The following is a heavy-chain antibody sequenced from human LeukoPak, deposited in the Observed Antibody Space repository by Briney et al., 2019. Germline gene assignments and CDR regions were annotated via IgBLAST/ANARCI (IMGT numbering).Heavy chain of an antibody. Sequence: ASVKVSCKVSGYTLTELSMHWVRQAPGKGLEWMGGFDPEDGETIYAQKFQGRVTMTEDTSTDTAYMELSSLRSEDTAVYYCATLYYYDSSGCRPGYFDYWGQGTLVTVSS. CDR3: ATLYYYDSSGCRPGYFDY. CDR1: GYTLTELS. V-gene: IGHV1-24*01. J-gene: IGHJ4*02. CDR2: FDPEDGET. D-gene: IGHD3-22*01.